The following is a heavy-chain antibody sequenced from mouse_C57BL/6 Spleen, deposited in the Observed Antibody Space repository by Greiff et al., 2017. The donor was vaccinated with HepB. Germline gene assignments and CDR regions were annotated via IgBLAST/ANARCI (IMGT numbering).Heavy chain of an antibody. CDR2: IDPANGNT. J-gene: IGHJ2*01. D-gene: IGHD1-1*01. CDR1: GFNIKNTY. V-gene: IGHV14-3*01. CDR3: ARWGIFYGSSADY. Sequence: VHVKQSVAELVRPGASVKLSCTASGFNIKNTYMHWVKQRPEQGLEWIGRIDPANGNTKYAPKFQGKATITADTSSNTAYLQLSSLTSEDTAIYYCARWGIFYGSSADYWGQGTTLTVSS.